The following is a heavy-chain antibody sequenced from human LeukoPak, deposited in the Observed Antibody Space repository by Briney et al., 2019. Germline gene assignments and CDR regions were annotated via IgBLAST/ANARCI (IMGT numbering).Heavy chain of an antibody. Sequence: ASVKVSCKVSGYTLTVLSMHWVRQAPGKGLEWMGGFDPEDGETIYAQKFQGRVTMTEDTSTDTAYMELSSLRSEDTAVYYCATVWYDYVWGSYRYNDYWGQGTLVTVSS. D-gene: IGHD3-16*02. J-gene: IGHJ4*02. CDR1: GYTLTVLS. CDR3: ATVWYDYVWGSYRYNDY. V-gene: IGHV1-24*01. CDR2: FDPEDGET.